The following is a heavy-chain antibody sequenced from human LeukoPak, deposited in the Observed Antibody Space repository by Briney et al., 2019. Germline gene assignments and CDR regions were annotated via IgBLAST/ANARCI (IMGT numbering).Heavy chain of an antibody. D-gene: IGHD5-12*01. CDR2: TNPNSVGT. V-gene: IGHV1-2*02. CDR3: ARDMGSGYDSFDY. CDR1: GYTFTGYY. Sequence: ASVEVSCKASGYTFTGYYIHWVRQAPGQGLGGMGWTNPNSVGTNYAQKFQGRVTMTRDTSISTAYMELSRLRSDDTAVYYCARDMGSGYDSFDYWGQGTLVTVSS. J-gene: IGHJ4*02.